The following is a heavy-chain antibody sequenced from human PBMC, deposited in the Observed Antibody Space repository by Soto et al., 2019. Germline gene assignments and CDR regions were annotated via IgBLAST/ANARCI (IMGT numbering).Heavy chain of an antibody. CDR3: ASLVSHCLRASCDDYSFYGLDV. CDR1: GGSISSTDHY. J-gene: IGHJ6*02. D-gene: IGHD2-15*01. CDR2: IYFAGST. V-gene: IGHV4-39*01. Sequence: PSETLSLTCTVSGGSISSTDHYWGWVRQPPGKGLEWLGSIYFAGSTFHNPALKSRATISVDTSRNQFSLRLTTVTASDTAVYYCASLVSHCLRASCDDYSFYGLDVWGQGTTVTVSS.